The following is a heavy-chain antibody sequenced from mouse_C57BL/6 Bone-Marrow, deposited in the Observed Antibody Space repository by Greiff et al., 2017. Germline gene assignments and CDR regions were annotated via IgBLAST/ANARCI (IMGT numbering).Heavy chain of an antibody. V-gene: IGHV1-69*01. CDR3: ARDRDGYDGYYYAMDY. Sequence: QVQLQQPGAELVMPGASVKLSCKASGYTFTSYWMHWVKQRPGPGLEWIGEIDPSDSYTNYNQKFKGKSTLTVDKSSSTAYMQLSSLTSEDSAVYYCARDRDGYDGYYYAMDYWGQGTSVTVSS. CDR2: IDPSDSYT. J-gene: IGHJ4*01. CDR1: GYTFTSYW. D-gene: IGHD2-2*01.